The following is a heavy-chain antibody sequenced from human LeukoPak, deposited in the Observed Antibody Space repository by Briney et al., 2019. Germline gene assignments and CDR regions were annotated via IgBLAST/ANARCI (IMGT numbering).Heavy chain of an antibody. J-gene: IGHJ6*04. Sequence: GGSLRLSCVASGFTFNQYSMNWVRQAPGKGLEWVSSIGKTSNYIYYADSVKGRFTISRDNAKNSLYLQMNSLRAEDTAVYYCVSRYIDWFVPAGVWGKGTTVTVSS. CDR2: IGKTSNYI. D-gene: IGHD3-9*01. V-gene: IGHV3-21*06. CDR1: GFTFNQYS. CDR3: VSRYIDWFVPAGV.